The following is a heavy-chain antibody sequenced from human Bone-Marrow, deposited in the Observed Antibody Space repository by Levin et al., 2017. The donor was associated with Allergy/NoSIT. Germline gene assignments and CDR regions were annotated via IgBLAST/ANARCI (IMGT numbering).Heavy chain of an antibody. Sequence: GGSLRLSCAASGFTFSTYWMHWVRQAPGKGLVWVSRISSEGSSITDADSVKGRFTISRDNAKNTLFLQMNSLRDEDTAVYYCVREYSSSSGRSFDHWGQGLLVTVSS. CDR2: ISSEGSSI. D-gene: IGHD6-6*01. J-gene: IGHJ4*02. V-gene: IGHV3-74*01. CDR3: VREYSSSSGRSFDH. CDR1: GFTFSTYW.